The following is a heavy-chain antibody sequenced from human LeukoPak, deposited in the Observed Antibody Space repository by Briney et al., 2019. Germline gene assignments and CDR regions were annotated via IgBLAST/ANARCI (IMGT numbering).Heavy chain of an antibody. V-gene: IGHV3-21*04. Sequence: PGGSLRLSCAASGFTFSSYSMNWVRQAPGKGLEWVSSISSSSSYIYYADSVKGRFTISRDNAKNSLYLQMNSLRAEDTAVYYCAKGERWLQLPFDYWGQGTLVTVSS. CDR3: AKGERWLQLPFDY. D-gene: IGHD5-12*01. CDR1: GFTFSSYS. CDR2: ISSSSSYI. J-gene: IGHJ4*02.